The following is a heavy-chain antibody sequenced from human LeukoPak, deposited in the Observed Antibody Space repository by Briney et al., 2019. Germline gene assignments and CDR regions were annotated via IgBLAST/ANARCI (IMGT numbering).Heavy chain of an antibody. D-gene: IGHD4-17*01. V-gene: IGHV1-2*02. CDR1: GYTFTGYY. Sequence: ASVKVFCKASGYTFTGYYMHWVRQAPGQGLEWMGWINPNSGGTNYAQEFQGRVTMTRDTSISTAYMELSRLRSDDTAVYYCARTLTTVTTRARTDFDYWGQGTLVTVSS. CDR2: INPNSGGT. J-gene: IGHJ4*02. CDR3: ARTLTTVTTRARTDFDY.